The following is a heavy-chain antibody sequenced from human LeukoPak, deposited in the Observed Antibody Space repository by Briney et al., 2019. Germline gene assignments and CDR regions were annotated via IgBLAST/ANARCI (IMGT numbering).Heavy chain of an antibody. Sequence: GGSLRLSCAASGFTFSSYAMHWVRQAPGKGLEWVAVISYDGSNKYYADSVKGRSTISRDNSKNTLYLQMNSLRAENTAVYYCVTEGQLVPYYWGQGTLVTVSS. CDR3: VTEGQLVPYY. CDR1: GFTFSSYA. CDR2: ISYDGSNK. J-gene: IGHJ4*02. D-gene: IGHD6-6*01. V-gene: IGHV3-30-3*01.